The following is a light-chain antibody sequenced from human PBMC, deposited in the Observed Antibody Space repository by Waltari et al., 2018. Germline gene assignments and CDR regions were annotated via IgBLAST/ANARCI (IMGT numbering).Light chain of an antibody. CDR1: SGPTNYA. CDR3: PTWGTGTVV. J-gene: IGLJ3*02. CDR2: LSSDGSP. V-gene: IGLV4-69*01. Sequence: QLVLTQSPSASASVGASVKLSCTLRSGPTNYAIAWHQQQPEKGPRLLMQLSSDGSPNKGDRLPDRFSGSRSWAWRYPPISSLQSEEEADYYCPTWGTGTVVFGGGTKLTVL.